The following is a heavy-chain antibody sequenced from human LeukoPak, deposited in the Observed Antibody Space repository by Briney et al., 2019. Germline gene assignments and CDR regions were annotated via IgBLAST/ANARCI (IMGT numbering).Heavy chain of an antibody. V-gene: IGHV3-21*04. D-gene: IGHD2-2*01. CDR3: ARWKVPAAISAFDI. CDR1: GFTFSSSM. J-gene: IGHJ3*02. CDR2: ISSSRSYI. Sequence: GGSLRLSCADTGFTFSSSMLSCVRPAPGKGLGCVSPISSSRSYIYYADSLKSRFTNSRDNAKNSLYLRMSSLRSEDTAVYYCARWKVPAAISAFDIWGQGTMVTVSS.